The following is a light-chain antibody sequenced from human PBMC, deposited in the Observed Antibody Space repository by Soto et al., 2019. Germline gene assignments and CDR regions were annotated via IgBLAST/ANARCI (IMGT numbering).Light chain of an antibody. Sequence: DIQMTQSPSSLSASVGDRVTITCRASQSISSYLNWYQQKPGKAPKLLIYAASSLQSGVPSRFSGSGSGTDLTLTIISLQPEDFATYYCQQSYSTPQDTFGQGTKLEIK. V-gene: IGKV1-39*01. J-gene: IGKJ2*01. CDR3: QQSYSTPQDT. CDR2: AAS. CDR1: QSISSY.